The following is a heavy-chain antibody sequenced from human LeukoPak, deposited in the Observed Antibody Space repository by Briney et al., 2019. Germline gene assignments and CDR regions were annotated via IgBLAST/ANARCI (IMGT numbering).Heavy chain of an antibody. Sequence: PGRSLRLSWAASHFTFSESALHWVRQAPGKGLEWVAVISHDGRSEDYADSVRGRFTISRDNSKNTLYLQMNGLTIEDTGTYFCSRDLGLLIVPVTISGMNVWGQGTTVIVSS. D-gene: IGHD3-22*01. V-gene: IGHV3-30*03. CDR1: HFTFSESA. CDR2: ISHDGRSE. J-gene: IGHJ6*02. CDR3: SRDLGLLIVPVTISGMNV.